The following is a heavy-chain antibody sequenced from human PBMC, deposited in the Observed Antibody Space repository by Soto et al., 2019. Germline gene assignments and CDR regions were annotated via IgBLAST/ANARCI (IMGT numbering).Heavy chain of an antibody. J-gene: IGHJ4*02. CDR3: AKDQSENSGVIVVVAAIDY. Sequence: EVQLLEAGGGLIQPGGSLRLSCAASGFTFSAYAMSWVRQAPGQGLEWVSGMSGGRGGTYYADSVKGRFTISRDNSKNTLYLQMNSLRAEDTAMYYCAKDQSENSGVIVVVAAIDYWGQGTLVTVSS. CDR2: MSGGRGGT. CDR1: GFTFSAYA. V-gene: IGHV3-23*01. D-gene: IGHD2-15*01.